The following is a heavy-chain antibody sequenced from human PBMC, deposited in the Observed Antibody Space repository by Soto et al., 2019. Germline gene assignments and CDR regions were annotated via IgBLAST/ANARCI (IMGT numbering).Heavy chain of an antibody. CDR1: GYTLTELS. CDR2: FDPEDGET. D-gene: IGHD2-15*01. J-gene: IGHJ3*02. CDR3: ARVSGAVCSGGSCYSIFPDAFDI. V-gene: IGHV1-24*01. Sequence: GASVKVSCKVSGYTLTELSMHWVRQAPGKGLEWMGGFDPEDGETIYAQKFQGRVTMTTDTSTSTAYMELRSLRSDDTAVYYCARVSGAVCSGGSCYSIFPDAFDIWGQGTMVTVSS.